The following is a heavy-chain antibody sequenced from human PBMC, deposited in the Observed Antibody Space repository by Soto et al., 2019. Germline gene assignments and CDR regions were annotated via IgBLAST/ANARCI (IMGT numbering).Heavy chain of an antibody. CDR3: ARSVEWLASFDY. Sequence: VTSVKVSCKASGYTFTSYDINWVRQATGQGLEWMGWMNPNSGNTGYAQKFQGRVTMTRNTSISTAYMELSSLRSEDTAVYYCARSVEWLASFDYWGQGTLVTVSS. CDR1: GYTFTSYD. J-gene: IGHJ4*02. CDR2: MNPNSGNT. D-gene: IGHD6-19*01. V-gene: IGHV1-8*01.